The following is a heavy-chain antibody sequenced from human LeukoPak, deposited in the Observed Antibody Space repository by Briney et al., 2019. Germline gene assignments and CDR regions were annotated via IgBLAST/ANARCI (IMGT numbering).Heavy chain of an antibody. CDR2: IFYSGST. CDR3: ARGGSSSWYFWNWFDP. Sequence: SETLSLTCTVSSGSISTSNYYWGWVRQPPGKALEWIGNIFYSGSTYYSPSLKSRVTISLDTSRNQFSLKLNSVTAADTAVYYCARGGSSSWYFWNWFDPWGQGTLVTVSS. CDR1: SGSISTSNYY. J-gene: IGHJ5*02. V-gene: IGHV4-39*07. D-gene: IGHD6-13*01.